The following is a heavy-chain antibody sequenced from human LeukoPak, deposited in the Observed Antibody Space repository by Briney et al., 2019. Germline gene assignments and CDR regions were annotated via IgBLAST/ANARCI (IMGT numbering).Heavy chain of an antibody. V-gene: IGHV3-48*02. CDR2: VSSSSSTI. CDR1: GFTFSSYS. Sequence: PGGSLRLSCAVSGFTFSSYSMNWVRQAPGKGLEWVSYVSSSSSTIYYADSVKGRFTISRDNAKNSLDLQMNSLRDEDTAVYYCATNKWASYWGQGTLVTVSS. CDR3: ATNKWASY. D-gene: IGHD2-8*01. J-gene: IGHJ4*02.